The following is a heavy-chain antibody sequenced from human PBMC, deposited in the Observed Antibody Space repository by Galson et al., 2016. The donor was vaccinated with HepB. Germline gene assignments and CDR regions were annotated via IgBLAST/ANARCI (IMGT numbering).Heavy chain of an antibody. V-gene: IGHV6-1*01. J-gene: IGHJ4*02. CDR2: TYYRSKWYN. CDR3: ARISHDSGCPA. CDR1: GDSVSSNSAA. D-gene: IGHD6-19*01. Sequence: CAISGDSVSSNSAAWSWIRQSPSRGLEWLGRTYYRSKWYNDYAVSVKSRININPDPSKNQFSLQLNSVTPEDTDVYYWARISHDSGCPAWGQGSLVTVSP.